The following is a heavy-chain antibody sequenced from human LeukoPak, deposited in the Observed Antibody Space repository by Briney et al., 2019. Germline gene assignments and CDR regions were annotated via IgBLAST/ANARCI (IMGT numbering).Heavy chain of an antibody. CDR3: AGYQWLPSY. D-gene: IGHD5-12*01. J-gene: IGHJ4*02. V-gene: IGHV4-34*01. CDR2: INHSGST. CDR1: GGSFSGYY. Sequence: SETLSLTCAVYGGSFSGYYWSWIRQPPGKGLEWIGEINHSGSTNYNPSLKSRVTISVDTSKNQFSLKLSSVTAADTAVYYCAGYQWLPSYWGQGTLVTVSS.